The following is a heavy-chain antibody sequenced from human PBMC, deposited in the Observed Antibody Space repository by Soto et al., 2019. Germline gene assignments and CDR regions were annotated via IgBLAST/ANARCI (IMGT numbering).Heavy chain of an antibody. V-gene: IGHV3-33*01. J-gene: IGHJ6*03. Sequence: QVQLVESGGGVVQPGGSLRLSCAASGFTFSFYGMHWVRQAPGKGLEWVAVIWHDGDKKYYADSVKGRFNISRDNSENTLYLEMKSLIAEDTGRYYCVRDRYDSWRGSFSWFFYFYYMDVWGKGTTVTVSS. CDR3: VRDRYDSWRGSFSWFFYFYYMDV. CDR1: GFTFSFYG. D-gene: IGHD3-3*01. CDR2: IWHDGDKK.